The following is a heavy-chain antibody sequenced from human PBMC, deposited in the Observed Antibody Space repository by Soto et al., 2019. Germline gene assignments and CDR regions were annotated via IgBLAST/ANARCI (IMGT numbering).Heavy chain of an antibody. CDR1: GFTFSSYG. Sequence: PGGSLRLSCAASGFTFSSYGMHRVRQAPGKGLEWVAVIWYDGSNKYYADSVKGRFTISRDNSKNTLYLQMNSLRAEDTAVYYCARDFERAETFDYWGQGTLVTVSS. J-gene: IGHJ4*02. V-gene: IGHV3-33*01. CDR3: ARDFERAETFDY. CDR2: IWYDGSNK.